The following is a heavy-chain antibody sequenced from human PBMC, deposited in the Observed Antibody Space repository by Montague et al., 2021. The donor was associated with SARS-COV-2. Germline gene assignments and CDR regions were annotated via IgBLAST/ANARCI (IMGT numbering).Heavy chain of an antibody. CDR1: GFTVSSNY. CDR3: ARGLRIAAAGTGSGYYYGMDV. Sequence: SLRLSCAASGFTVSSNYMSWVRQAPGKGLEWVSVIYSSGSTYYAXSVXRRFTISRHNSKNTLYLQMNSLRAEDTAVYYCARGLRIAAAGTGSGYYYGMDVWGQGTTVTVSS. D-gene: IGHD6-13*01. CDR2: IYSSGST. V-gene: IGHV3-53*04. J-gene: IGHJ6*02.